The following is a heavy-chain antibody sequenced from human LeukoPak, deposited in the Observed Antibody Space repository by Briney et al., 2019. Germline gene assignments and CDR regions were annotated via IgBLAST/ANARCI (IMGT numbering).Heavy chain of an antibody. V-gene: IGHV3-33*01. CDR1: GFTFSTYG. CDR3: ARGGYCSSSSCFLIDP. J-gene: IGHJ5*02. CDR2: IWYDGSNK. D-gene: IGHD2-2*01. Sequence: PGGSLRLSCAASGFTFSTYGMNWVRQAPGKGLEWVAVIWYDGSNKYYADSVKGRFTISRDNSKNTLYLQMNSLRAEDTAVYYCARGGYCSSSSCFLIDPWGQGTLVTVSS.